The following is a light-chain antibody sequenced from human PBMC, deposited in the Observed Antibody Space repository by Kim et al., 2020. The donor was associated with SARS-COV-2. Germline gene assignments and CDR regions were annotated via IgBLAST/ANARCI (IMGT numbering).Light chain of an antibody. CDR3: QQYDDWPPWT. V-gene: IGKV3-15*01. J-gene: IGKJ1*01. CDR1: QSVRSN. CDR2: GAS. Sequence: VPPGERATLSCRASQSVRSNVAWYQQKPGQAPRLLIYGASTRATGIPARFSGSGSGTEFTLTISSLQSEDLAVYHCQQYDDWPPWTFGQGTKVEI.